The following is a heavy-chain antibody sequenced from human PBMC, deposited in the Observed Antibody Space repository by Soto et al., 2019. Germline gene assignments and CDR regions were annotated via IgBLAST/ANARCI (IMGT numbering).Heavy chain of an antibody. CDR2: IIPIFGTA. D-gene: IGHD3-10*01. Sequence: QVQLVQSGAEVKKPGSTVKVSCKSSGGTFSSYGISWVRQAPGQGLEWMGGIIPIFGTAKYAQKFQGRVTITADASTNTAYMELSSLRSDHTAAYYCTREMREAAYYYGMDVWGQGTTVTVSS. CDR3: TREMREAAYYYGMDV. V-gene: IGHV1-69*01. J-gene: IGHJ6*02. CDR1: GGTFSSYG.